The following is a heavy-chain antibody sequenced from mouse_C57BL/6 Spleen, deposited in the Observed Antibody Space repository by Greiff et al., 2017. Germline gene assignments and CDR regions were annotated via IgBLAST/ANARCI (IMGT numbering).Heavy chain of an antibody. CDR2: ISYDGSN. CDR3: ARGGWLPWYFDV. V-gene: IGHV3-6*01. CDR1: GYSITSGYY. D-gene: IGHD2-3*01. J-gene: IGHJ1*03. Sequence: VQLQQSGPGLVKPSQSLSLTCSVTGYSITSGYYWNWIRQFPGNKLEWMGYISYDGSNNYNPSLKNRISITRDTSKNQFFLKLNSVTTGDTAACYCARGGWLPWYFDVWGTGTTVTVSS.